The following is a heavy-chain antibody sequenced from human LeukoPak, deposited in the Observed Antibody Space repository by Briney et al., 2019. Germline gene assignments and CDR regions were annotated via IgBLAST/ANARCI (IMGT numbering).Heavy chain of an antibody. D-gene: IGHD1-7*01. V-gene: IGHV3-23*01. CDR1: GFTFSTFA. CDR2: LTGSGSSK. Sequence: PGGSLRLSCAASGFTFSTFAMSWVRQAPGKGLEWVSTLTGSGSSKYYADSVKGRFTISRDNSKNTLYLQMNSLRAEDTAIYYCAKDSSTTNPYFGLDVWGQGTTVTVSS. J-gene: IGHJ6*02. CDR3: AKDSSTTNPYFGLDV.